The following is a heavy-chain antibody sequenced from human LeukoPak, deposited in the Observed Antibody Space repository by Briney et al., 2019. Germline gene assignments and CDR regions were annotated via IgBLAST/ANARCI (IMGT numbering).Heavy chain of an antibody. CDR2: IYYSGYT. J-gene: IGHJ4*02. CDR1: GGSISSSSYY. D-gene: IGHD4-17*01. CDR3: ARDRSGDYDFDY. V-gene: IGHV4-39*02. Sequence: PSETLSLTCTVSGGSISSSSYYWGWIRQPPGKGLEWIGSIYYSGYTSYNPSLKSRVTISVDTSKNQFSLKLSSVTAADTAVYYCARDRSGDYDFDYWGQGTLVTVSS.